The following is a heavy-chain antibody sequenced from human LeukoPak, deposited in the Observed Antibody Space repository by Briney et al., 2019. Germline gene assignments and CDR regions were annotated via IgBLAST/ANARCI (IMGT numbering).Heavy chain of an antibody. CDR2: SGSGGDT. D-gene: IGHD1-26*01. CDR1: AFTFSIYS. J-gene: IGHJ4*02. V-gene: IGHV3-23*01. CDR3: AKARGGTYRTYYFDY. Sequence: GRSLTPSWVASAFTFSIYSTRCVRQPPGKGMGWVSLSGSGGDTYYVDSVKGRFTISRDNSKTGLYLQRNSLRAEATAVYYCAKARGGTYRTYYFDYWGQRTLDTASS.